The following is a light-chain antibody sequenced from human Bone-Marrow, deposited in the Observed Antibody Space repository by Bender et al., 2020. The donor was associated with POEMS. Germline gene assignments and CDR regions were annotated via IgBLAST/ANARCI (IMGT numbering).Light chain of an antibody. CDR2: DVN. J-gene: IGLJ2*01. CDR3: SSYTSGTTLVL. V-gene: IGLV2-14*03. Sequence: QSVLTQPRSVSGSPGQSVTIPCTGTSSDVGGYDSVSWYQQHPGKAPKLMIYDVNNRPSGVSNRFSGSKSGNTASLTISGLQAEDEADYFCSSYTSGTTLVLFGGGTKLTVL. CDR1: SSDVGGYDS.